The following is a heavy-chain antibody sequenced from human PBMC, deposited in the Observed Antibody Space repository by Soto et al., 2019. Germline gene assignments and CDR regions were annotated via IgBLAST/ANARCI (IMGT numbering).Heavy chain of an antibody. V-gene: IGHV4-34*01. Sequence: PSETLSLTCAVYGGSFSGYYWSWIRQPPGKGLEWIGEINHSGSTNYNPSLKSRVTISVDTSKNQFSLKLSSVTAADTVVYYCARGSAAGVAAAGTGTFDYWGQGTLVTVSS. CDR1: GGSFSGYY. J-gene: IGHJ4*02. CDR3: ARGSAAGVAAAGTGTFDY. D-gene: IGHD6-13*01. CDR2: INHSGST.